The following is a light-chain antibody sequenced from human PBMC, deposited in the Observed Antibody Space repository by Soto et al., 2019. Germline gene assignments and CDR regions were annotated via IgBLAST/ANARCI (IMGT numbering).Light chain of an antibody. Sequence: VVMTQSPLSLPVTLGQPASISCRASQSLVYSDGNTYLNWFQKRPGQYPRSLIYKVSNRDSGVPDRFSGSGSGTDFKLKISRVEAEEVGVYEGMQGTHWTPTCGQGTKVEIK. J-gene: IGKJ1*01. CDR1: QSLVYSDGNTY. CDR2: KVS. CDR3: MQGTHWTPT. V-gene: IGKV2-30*01.